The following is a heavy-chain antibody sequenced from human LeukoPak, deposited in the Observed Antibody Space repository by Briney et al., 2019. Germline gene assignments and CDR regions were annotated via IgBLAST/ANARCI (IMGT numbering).Heavy chain of an antibody. CDR1: GFTFSSYG. D-gene: IGHD5-12*01. CDR2: IGSGGTTI. CDR3: AREYSGVFDY. V-gene: IGHV3-48*04. J-gene: IGHJ4*02. Sequence: TGGSLRLSCAASGFTFSSYGMHWVRQAPGKGLEWVSYIGSGGTTISYADSVKGRFTISRDNAMNSLYLQMNSLRAEDTAVYYCAREYSGVFDYWGQGTLVTVSS.